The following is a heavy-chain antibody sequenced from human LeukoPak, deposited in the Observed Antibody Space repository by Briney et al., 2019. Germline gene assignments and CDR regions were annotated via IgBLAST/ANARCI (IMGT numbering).Heavy chain of an antibody. CDR2: INSDNTI. Sequence: GGSLRLSCAASGFTFSDYYMSWIRQAPGKGLEWVSYINSDNTIYYADSVKGRFTISRDNAKNSLYLQMNSLRDEDTAVYYCARAVYYYYGMDVWGQGTTVTVSS. CDR3: ARAVYYYYGMDV. V-gene: IGHV3-11*04. CDR1: GFTFSDYY. D-gene: IGHD4-17*01. J-gene: IGHJ6*02.